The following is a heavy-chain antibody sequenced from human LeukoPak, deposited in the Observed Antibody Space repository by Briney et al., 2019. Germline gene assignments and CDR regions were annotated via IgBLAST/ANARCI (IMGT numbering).Heavy chain of an antibody. CDR3: ASLEGRIVVVPAALSSPT. J-gene: IGHJ4*02. CDR2: MWYDGSNE. D-gene: IGHD2-2*01. V-gene: IGHV3-33*01. Sequence: GRSLRLSCAASGFAFSRYGMHWLRQAPGTELEWVAVMWYDGSNEAYADSVRGRFTISRDNSENRLYLHMSSLRVEDTAVYYCASLEGRIVVVPAALSSPTWGQGTLVTVSS. CDR1: GFAFSRYG.